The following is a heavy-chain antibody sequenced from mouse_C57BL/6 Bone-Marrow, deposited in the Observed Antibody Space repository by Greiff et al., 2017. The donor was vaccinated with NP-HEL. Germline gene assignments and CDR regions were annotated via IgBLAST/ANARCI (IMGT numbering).Heavy chain of an antibody. J-gene: IGHJ4*01. Sequence: EVQLQQSGAELVRPGASVQLSCTASGFNIKDDYMHWVKQRPEQGLEWIGWIDPENGDTEYASQFQGKATITADTSSNTAYLQLSSLTSEDTAVYYCTTFLNYAMDYWGQGTSVTVSS. CDR3: TTFLNYAMDY. CDR1: GFNIKDDY. V-gene: IGHV14-4*01. CDR2: IDPENGDT.